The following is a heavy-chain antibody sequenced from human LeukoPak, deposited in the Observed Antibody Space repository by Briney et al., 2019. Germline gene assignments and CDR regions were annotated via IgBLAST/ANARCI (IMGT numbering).Heavy chain of an antibody. CDR2: IKQDGSEK. CDR1: GFTVSSNY. CDR3: ARGVKVDY. Sequence: PGGSLRLSCAASGFTVSSNYMSWVRQAPGKGLEWVANIKQDGSEKYYVDSVKGRFTISRDNAKNSLYLQMNSLRAEDAAVYYCARGVKVDYWGQGTLVTVSS. J-gene: IGHJ4*02. V-gene: IGHV3-7*03.